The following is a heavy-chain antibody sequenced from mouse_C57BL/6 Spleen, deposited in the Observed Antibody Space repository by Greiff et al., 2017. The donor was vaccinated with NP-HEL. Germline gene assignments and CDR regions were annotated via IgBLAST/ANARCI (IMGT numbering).Heavy chain of an antibody. D-gene: IGHD2-4*01. J-gene: IGHJ1*03. CDR2: IRNKANGYTT. CDR3: ARYYDYDGLWYFDV. V-gene: IGHV7-3*01. Sequence: EVKVVESGGGLVQPGGSLSLSCAASGFTFTDYYMSWVRQPPGKALEWLGFIRNKANGYTTEYSASVKGRFTISRDNSQSILYLQMNALRAEDSATYYCARYYDYDGLWYFDVWGTGTTVTVSS. CDR1: GFTFTDYY.